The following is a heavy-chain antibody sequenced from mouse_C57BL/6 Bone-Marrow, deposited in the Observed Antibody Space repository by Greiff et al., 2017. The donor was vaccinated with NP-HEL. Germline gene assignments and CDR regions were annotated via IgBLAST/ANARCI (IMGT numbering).Heavy chain of an antibody. CDR2: INPNNGGT. Sequence: EVQLQQSGPELVKPGASVKISCKASGYTFTDYYVNWVKQSHGKSLEWIGDINPNNGGTSYNQKFKGKATLTVDKSSSTAYMELRSLTSEDSAGYYVARATYYDYDGAMDYWGQGTSVTVSS. V-gene: IGHV1-26*01. D-gene: IGHD2-4*01. J-gene: IGHJ4*01. CDR1: GYTFTDYY. CDR3: ARATYYDYDGAMDY.